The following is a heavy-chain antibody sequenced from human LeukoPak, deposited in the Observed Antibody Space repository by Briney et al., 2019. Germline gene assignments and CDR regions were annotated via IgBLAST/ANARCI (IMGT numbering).Heavy chain of an antibody. CDR1: GGSISSYY. Sequence: SETLSLTCTVSGGSISSYYWSWIRQPPGKGLEWIGYIYTSGSTNYNPSLKSRVTISVDTSKNQFSLKLSSVTAADTAVYYCARGVRDRRRSYSGSYYVDYWGQGTLVTVSS. V-gene: IGHV4-4*09. J-gene: IGHJ4*02. CDR3: ARGVRDRRRSYSGSYYVDY. CDR2: IYTSGST. D-gene: IGHD1-26*01.